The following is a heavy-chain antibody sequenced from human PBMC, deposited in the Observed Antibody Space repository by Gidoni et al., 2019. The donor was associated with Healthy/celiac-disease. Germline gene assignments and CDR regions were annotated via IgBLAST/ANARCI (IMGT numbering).Heavy chain of an antibody. V-gene: IGHV3-9*01. CDR3: AKGYGDYVDY. CDR2: ISWNSGSI. D-gene: IGHD4-17*01. Sequence: EVQLWESGGGLVQPGWSLRLSCAASGFTFDDHAMHWVRQAPGKGLEWVSGISWNSGSIGYADAVKGRFTISRDNAKNSLYLQMNSLRAEDTALYYCAKGYGDYVDYWGQGTLVTVSS. J-gene: IGHJ4*02. CDR1: GFTFDDHA.